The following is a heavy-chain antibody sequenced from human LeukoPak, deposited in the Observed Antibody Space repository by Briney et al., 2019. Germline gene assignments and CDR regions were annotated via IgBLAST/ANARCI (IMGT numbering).Heavy chain of an antibody. J-gene: IGHJ4*02. CDR3: ARAPPSRSSRFIWY. Sequence: KPSETPFLTCTVSGGSISSYYWIWIRQPPGKGLEWIGYIYYSGSTNYNPSLKSRVTISVDTSKIQFSLKLSSVTAADTAVYYCARAPPSRSSRFIWYWGQGTLVTVSS. CDR2: IYYSGST. V-gene: IGHV4-59*01. CDR1: GGSISSYY. D-gene: IGHD6-13*01.